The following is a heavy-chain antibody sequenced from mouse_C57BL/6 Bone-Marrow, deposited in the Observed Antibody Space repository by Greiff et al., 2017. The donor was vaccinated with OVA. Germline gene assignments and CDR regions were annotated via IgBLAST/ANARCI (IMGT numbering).Heavy chain of an antibody. D-gene: IGHD4-1*01. CDR3: ARDLGFRPLYYCDY. CDR2: IDPSDSYT. J-gene: IGHJ2*01. Sequence: QVQLQQPGAELVKPGASVKLSCKASGYTFTSYWMQWVKQRPGQGLEWIGEIDPSDSYTNYNQKFKGKATLTVDTSSSTAYMQLSSLTSADSAVYYCARDLGFRPLYYCDYWGKGTTLTVSS. CDR1: GYTFTSYW. V-gene: IGHV1-50*01.